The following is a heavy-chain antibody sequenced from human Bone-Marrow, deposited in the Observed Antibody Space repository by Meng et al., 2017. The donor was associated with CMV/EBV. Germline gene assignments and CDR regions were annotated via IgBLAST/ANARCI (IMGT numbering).Heavy chain of an antibody. V-gene: IGHV4-39*07. CDR1: GGSISSSSYY. Sequence: GSLRLSCTVSGGSISSSSYYWGWIRQPPGKGLEWIGSIYYSGSTYYNPSLKSRVTISVDTSKNQFSLKLSSVTAADTAVYYCARDLKDYDFWSGYPGLSRYYYYYGMDVWGQGTTVTVSS. J-gene: IGHJ6*02. D-gene: IGHD3-3*01. CDR2: IYYSGST. CDR3: ARDLKDYDFWSGYPGLSRYYYYYGMDV.